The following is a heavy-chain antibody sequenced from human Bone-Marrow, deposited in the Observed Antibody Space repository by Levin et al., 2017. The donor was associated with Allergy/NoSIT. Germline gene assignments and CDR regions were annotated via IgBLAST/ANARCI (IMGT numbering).Heavy chain of an antibody. D-gene: IGHD5-18*01. J-gene: IGHJ6*02. Sequence: QAGGSLRLSCTASGFGFSSYGMHWVRQAPGKGLEWVTLISYDGSKTYYADSVKGRFTISRDKSQNTLYLQMNSLRADDTAVYFCARETRGFSYGHWGVGVWGQGTMVSVSS. V-gene: IGHV3-33*01. CDR2: ISYDGSKT. CDR3: ARETRGFSYGHWGVGV. CDR1: GFGFSSYG.